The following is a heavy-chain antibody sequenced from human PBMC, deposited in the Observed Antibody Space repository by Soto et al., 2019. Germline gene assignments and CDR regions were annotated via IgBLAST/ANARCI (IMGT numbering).Heavy chain of an antibody. J-gene: IGHJ4*02. D-gene: IGHD4-17*01. CDR3: AKDYGGKDGDY. CDR2: IIPILGIA. CDR1: GGTFSSYT. V-gene: IGHV1-69*08. Sequence: QVQLVQSGAEVKKPGSSVKVSCKASGGTFSSYTISWVRLAPGQGLEWMGRIIPILGIANYAQKFQGRVTITAEKSTSTAYMELSSLRSEDTAVYYCAKDYGGKDGDYWGQGTLVTVSS.